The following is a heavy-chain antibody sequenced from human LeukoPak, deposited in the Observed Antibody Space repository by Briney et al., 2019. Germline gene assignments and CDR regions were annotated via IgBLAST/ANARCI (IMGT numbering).Heavy chain of an antibody. J-gene: IGHJ5*02. CDR1: GGSFSGYY. V-gene: IGHV4-34*01. CDR3: ARAGRITVFGVDPERLFDL. Sequence: SETLSLTCAVYGGSFSGYYWRWIRQPPGKGLEWIGEINHSGSTNYNPSLKSRVTISVDTSKTQFSLKLSSVTAADTAVYYCARAGRITVFGVDPERLFDLWGQGTLVTVSS. CDR2: INHSGST. D-gene: IGHD3-3*01.